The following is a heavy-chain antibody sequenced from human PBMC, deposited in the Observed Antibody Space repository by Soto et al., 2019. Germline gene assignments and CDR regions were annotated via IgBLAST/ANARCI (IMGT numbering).Heavy chain of an antibody. J-gene: IGHJ4*02. Sequence: PGGSLRLSCTASGFTFGDYAMSWFRQAPGKGLEWVGFIRSKAYGGTTEYAASVKGRFTTSRDDSKSIAYLQMNSLKTEDTAVYYCTRPSIVVPAAKPVDYWGQGTLVTVSS. V-gene: IGHV3-49*03. CDR3: TRPSIVVPAAKPVDY. CDR1: GFTFGDYA. D-gene: IGHD2-2*02. CDR2: IRSKAYGGTT.